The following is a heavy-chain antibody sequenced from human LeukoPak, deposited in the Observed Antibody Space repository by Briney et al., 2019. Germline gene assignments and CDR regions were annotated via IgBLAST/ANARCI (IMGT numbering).Heavy chain of an antibody. CDR2: IWYDGSNK. J-gene: IGHJ1*01. CDR1: GFTFSSYE. Sequence: PGGSLRLSCAASGFTFSSYEMNWVRQAPGKGLEWVAVIWYDGSNKYYADSVKGRFTISRDNSKNTLYLQMNSLRAEDTAVYYCAKWSGSYYVGYFQHWGQGTLVTVSS. V-gene: IGHV3-33*08. CDR3: AKWSGSYYVGYFQH. D-gene: IGHD1-26*01.